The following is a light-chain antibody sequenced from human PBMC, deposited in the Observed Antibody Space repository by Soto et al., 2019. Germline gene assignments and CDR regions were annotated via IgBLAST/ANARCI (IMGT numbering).Light chain of an antibody. J-gene: IGKJ5*01. CDR1: QSISSY. CDR3: QQYDSLPLT. V-gene: IGKV1-33*01. Sequence: DIQMTQSPSSLSASAGERVTITCRASQSISSYLHWFQQKPGKAPQLLIFDVSNLQTGVPSRFSGGGSGTDFALTISSLEPEDIATYYCQQYDSLPLTFGQGTRLEIK. CDR2: DVS.